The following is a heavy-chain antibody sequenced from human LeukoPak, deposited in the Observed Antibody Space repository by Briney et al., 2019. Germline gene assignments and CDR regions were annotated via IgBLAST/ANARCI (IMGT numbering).Heavy chain of an antibody. Sequence: SETLSLTCTVSGGSISSYYWSWIRQPPGKGLEWIGYIYYSGSTNYNPSLKSRVTISVDTSKNQFSLKLSSVTAADTAVYYCARYSYGYDWFDPWGQGTLVTVSS. V-gene: IGHV4-59*12. J-gene: IGHJ5*02. CDR3: ARYSYGYDWFDP. CDR1: GGSISSYY. CDR2: IYYSGST. D-gene: IGHD5-18*01.